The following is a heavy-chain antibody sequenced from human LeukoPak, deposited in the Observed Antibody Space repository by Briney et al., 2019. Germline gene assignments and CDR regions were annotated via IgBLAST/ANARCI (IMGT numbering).Heavy chain of an antibody. CDR2: FYRGDST. J-gene: IGHJ4*02. V-gene: IGHV3-53*01. D-gene: IGHD2-15*01. CDR3: AREVVSIPSYFDS. CDR1: GFTVSSSY. Sequence: GGSLRLSCAASGFTVSSSYMYCVRQAPGKGLEWVSFFYRGDSTYYAESVRGRFTISRDNSKNTLYLLMNSLIPEDTAVYYCAREVVSIPSYFDSWGQGTLVTVSS.